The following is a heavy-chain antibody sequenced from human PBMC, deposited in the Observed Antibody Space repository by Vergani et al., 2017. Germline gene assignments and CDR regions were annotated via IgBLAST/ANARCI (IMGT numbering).Heavy chain of an antibody. CDR1: GFTFSSYS. V-gene: IGHV3-21*04. CDR3: AKVSYYDFWSGELGAFDI. J-gene: IGHJ3*02. Sequence: EVQLVESGGGLVKPGGSLRLSCAASGFTFSSYSMNWVRQAPGKGLEWVSSISSSSSYIYYADSVKGRFTISRDNAKNSLYLQMNSLRAEDTAVYYCAKVSYYDFWSGELGAFDIWGQGTMVTVSS. CDR2: ISSSSSYI. D-gene: IGHD3-3*01.